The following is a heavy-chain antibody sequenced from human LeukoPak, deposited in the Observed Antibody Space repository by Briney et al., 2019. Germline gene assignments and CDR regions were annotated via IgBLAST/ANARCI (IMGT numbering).Heavy chain of an antibody. CDR1: GGSISSYY. CDR3: ARAGIFVLSGYYGMDV. CDR2: IYYSGST. D-gene: IGHD1-1*01. J-gene: IGHJ6*02. Sequence: ASETLSLTCTVSGGSISSYYWSWIRQPPGKGLEWIGYIYYSGSTNYNPSLKSRVTISVDTSKNQFSLKLSSVTAADTAVYYCARAGIFVLSGYYGMDVWGQGTTVTVSS. V-gene: IGHV4-59*01.